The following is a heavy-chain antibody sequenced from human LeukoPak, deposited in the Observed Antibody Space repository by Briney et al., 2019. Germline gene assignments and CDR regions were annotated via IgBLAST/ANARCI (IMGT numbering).Heavy chain of an antibody. Sequence: GGSLILSCAASGFTFSSYAMHWVRQAPGKGLEWVAVISYDGSNKYYADSVKGRFTISRDNSKNTLYLQMNSPRAEDTAVYYCARDLDIVVVPAAIRNLDYWGQGTLVTVSS. CDR2: ISYDGSNK. J-gene: IGHJ4*02. D-gene: IGHD2-2*02. CDR1: GFTFSSYA. V-gene: IGHV3-30-3*01. CDR3: ARDLDIVVVPAAIRNLDY.